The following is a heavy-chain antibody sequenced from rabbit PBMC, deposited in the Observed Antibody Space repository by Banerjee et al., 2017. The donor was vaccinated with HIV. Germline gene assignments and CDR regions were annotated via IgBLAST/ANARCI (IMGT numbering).Heavy chain of an antibody. Sequence: QEQLKESGGDLVKPEGSLTLTCTASGFSFSSNYYMCWVRQAPGKGLEWIGCIYTGRSGSTYYASWAKGRFTISKTSSTTVTLQMTSLTAADTATYFCARDSYISYAYGYDLWGQGTLVTVS. CDR3: ARDSYISYAYGYDL. J-gene: IGHJ3*01. CDR2: IYTGRSGST. D-gene: IGHD6-1*01. V-gene: IGHV1S45*01. CDR1: GFSFSSNYY.